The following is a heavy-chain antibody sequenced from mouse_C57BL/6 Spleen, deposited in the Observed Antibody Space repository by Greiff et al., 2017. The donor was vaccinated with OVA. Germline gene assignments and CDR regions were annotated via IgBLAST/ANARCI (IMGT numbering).Heavy chain of an antibody. CDR2: ISDGGSYT. CDR3: ARDGYYVGFDY. Sequence: EVMLVESGGGLVKPGGSLKLSCAASGFTFSSYAMSWVRQTPEKRLEWVATISDGGSYTYYPDNVKGRFTISRDNAKNNLYLQMSHLKSEDTAMYYCARDGYYVGFDYWGQGTTLTVSS. V-gene: IGHV5-4*01. D-gene: IGHD2-3*01. CDR1: GFTFSSYA. J-gene: IGHJ2*01.